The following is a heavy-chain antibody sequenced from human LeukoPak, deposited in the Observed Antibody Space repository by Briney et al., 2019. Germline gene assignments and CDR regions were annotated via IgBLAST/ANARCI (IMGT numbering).Heavy chain of an antibody. V-gene: IGHV1-69*02. Sequence: GASVKVSCKASGGTFSSYTISWVRQAPGQGLEWMGRIIPILGIANYAQKFQGRVTITADKSTSTAYMELSSLRSEDTAVYYCARGYPRPVTAIQWYYFDYWGQGTLVTVSS. CDR3: ARGYPRPVTAIQWYYFDY. D-gene: IGHD3-10*01. CDR1: GGTFSSYT. CDR2: IIPILGIA. J-gene: IGHJ4*02.